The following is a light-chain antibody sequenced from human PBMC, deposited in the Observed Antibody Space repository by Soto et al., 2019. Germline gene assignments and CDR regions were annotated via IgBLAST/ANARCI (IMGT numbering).Light chain of an antibody. CDR1: QTISSW. CDR3: QPYNSFSGT. CDR2: DAS. V-gene: IGKV1-5*01. J-gene: IGKJ1*01. Sequence: DIQMTQSPSTLPASVGDRVTITCRASQTISSWLAWYQQKPGKAPNLLIYDASSLESGVPSRFSGRGSGTQFTLTISSLQPDDFATYYCQPYNSFSGTFGPGTKV.